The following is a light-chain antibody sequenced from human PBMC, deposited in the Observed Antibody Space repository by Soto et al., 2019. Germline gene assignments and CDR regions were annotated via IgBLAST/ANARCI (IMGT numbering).Light chain of an antibody. V-gene: IGKV3-15*01. CDR2: GAS. J-gene: IGKJ1*01. Sequence: EIVMTQSPATLSVSPGERATLSCRASQSVSSNLAWYQQKPGQAPRLLIYGASTRATGIPARFSGSGSGTACTLTISSLQSEDFAVYYCQQYNNWPPWTFGQGTKVEIK. CDR1: QSVSSN. CDR3: QQYNNWPPWT.